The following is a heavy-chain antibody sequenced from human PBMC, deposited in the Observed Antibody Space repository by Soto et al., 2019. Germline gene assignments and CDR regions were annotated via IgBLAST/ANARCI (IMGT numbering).Heavy chain of an antibody. V-gene: IGHV3-7*01. D-gene: IGHD1-26*01. CDR1: GFTFSSYG. CDR3: TRGGCISESYYCFDY. J-gene: IGHJ4*02. CDR2: IKQDGSEK. Sequence: GGSLRLSCAASGFTFSSYGMHWVRQAPGKGLEWVANIKQDGSEKYYVDSVKGRFTISRDNAENSLYLQMNSLRAEDTAVYYCTRGGCISESYYCFDYWGQGTLVTVSS.